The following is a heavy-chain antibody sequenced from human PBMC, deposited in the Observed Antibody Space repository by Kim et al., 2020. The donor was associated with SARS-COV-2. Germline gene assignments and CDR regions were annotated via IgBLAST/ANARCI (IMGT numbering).Heavy chain of an antibody. V-gene: IGHV3-30*18. Sequence: RGSLRLSCAASGFTFSSYGMHWVRQAPGKGLEWVAVISYDGSNKYYADSVKGRFTISRDNSKNTLYLHMNSLRAEDTAVYYCAKESGSGSYYVWTYYYYGMDVWGQGTTVTVSS. CDR3: AKESGSGSYYVWTYYYYGMDV. D-gene: IGHD3-10*01. J-gene: IGHJ6*02. CDR1: GFTFSSYG. CDR2: ISYDGSNK.